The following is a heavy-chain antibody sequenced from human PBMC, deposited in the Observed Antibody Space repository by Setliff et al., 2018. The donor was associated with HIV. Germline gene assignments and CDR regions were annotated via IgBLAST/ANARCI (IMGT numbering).Heavy chain of an antibody. CDR1: GYTFTRSD. CDR3: ARSGPRDYDYWNNQPRRYFDL. V-gene: IGHV1-8*03. CDR2: VNPKSGDA. Sequence: ASVKVSCKASGYTFTRSDINWVRQAMGHGLEWMGWVNPKSGDAGHTQRFQDRLTITRNTSTNTVYMELGGLTPEDTAVYFCARSGPRDYDYWNNQPRRYFDLWGRGTPVTVSS. J-gene: IGHJ2*01. D-gene: IGHD3-16*01.